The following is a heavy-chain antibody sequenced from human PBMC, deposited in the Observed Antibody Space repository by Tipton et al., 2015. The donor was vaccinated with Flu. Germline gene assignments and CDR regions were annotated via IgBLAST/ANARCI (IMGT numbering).Heavy chain of an antibody. CDR3: ARHTSESVRGVIDY. V-gene: IGHV4-38-2*01. J-gene: IGHJ4*02. CDR2: IYHSGTT. Sequence: TLSLTCDVSGYSITSAYYWGWVRQPPGQGLEWIGSIYHSGTTYYNPSLKSRVIISVDTSKNHFSLRLTSVTAADTVVYYCARHTSESVRGVIDYWGRGNLVIVSS. CDR1: GYSITSAYY. D-gene: IGHD3-10*02.